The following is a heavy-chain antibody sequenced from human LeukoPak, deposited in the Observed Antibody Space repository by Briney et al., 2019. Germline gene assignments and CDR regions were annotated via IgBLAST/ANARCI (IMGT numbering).Heavy chain of an antibody. J-gene: IGHJ4*02. D-gene: IGHD1-14*01. V-gene: IGHV3-48*02. CDR3: VRGDQAASEPAFAY. CDR2: ISSGGSTI. Sequence: PGGSLRLSCAAFGFTFSSYSMDWVGRAPGKGLEGGSYISSGGSTIYYADSARGQFTISRDTAKNSIYLEMNSLRDEDTAMYYCVRGDQAASEPAFAYWGQGTLVTVSP. CDR1: GFTFSSYS.